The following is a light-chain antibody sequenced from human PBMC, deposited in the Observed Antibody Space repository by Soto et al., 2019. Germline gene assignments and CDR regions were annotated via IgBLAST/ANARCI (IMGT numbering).Light chain of an antibody. Sequence: EIVMTQSPATLSVSPGERATLSCRASQSVGSNLAWYQQKPGQAPRLLIYGASTTAAGFPARFSGSGSGTEFTLTISSLQYEDFAVYYCQHYNNWPLTLGGVTKVEIK. CDR3: QHYNNWPLT. CDR2: GAS. CDR1: QSVGSN. V-gene: IGKV3-15*01. J-gene: IGKJ4*01.